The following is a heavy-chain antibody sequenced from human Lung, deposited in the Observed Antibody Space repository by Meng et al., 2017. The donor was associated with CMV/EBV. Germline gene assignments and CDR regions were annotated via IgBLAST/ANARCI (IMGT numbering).Heavy chain of an antibody. J-gene: IGHJ4*02. CDR1: GYTFGSYG. Sequence: VHLLPSGPGGKKPGASVRVSCKASGYTFGSYGICWVRQAPGQGLEWRGWFVNYLDTYPAPKFQGRVTMTTDTHTNTAFMELRSLTSDDTAVYYCASGTPGRSYCDYWGQGTLVTVSS. D-gene: IGHD2-15*01. CDR2: FVNYLDT. V-gene: IGHV1-18*01. CDR3: ASGTPGRSYCDY.